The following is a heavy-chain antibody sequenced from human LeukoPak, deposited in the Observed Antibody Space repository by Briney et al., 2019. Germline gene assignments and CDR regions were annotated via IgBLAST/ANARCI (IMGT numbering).Heavy chain of an antibody. V-gene: IGHV5-51*01. Sequence: ETLSLTCTVSGGSMSSYYWSWIRQPPGKGLEWMGIIYPGDSDSRYSPSFQGQVTISADKSISTAYLQWSSLKASDTAMYYCARRYYDLWSGYYSSYYFDYWGQGTLVTVSS. CDR1: GGSMSSYY. CDR2: IYPGDSDS. J-gene: IGHJ4*02. CDR3: ARRYYDLWSGYYSSYYFDY. D-gene: IGHD3-3*01.